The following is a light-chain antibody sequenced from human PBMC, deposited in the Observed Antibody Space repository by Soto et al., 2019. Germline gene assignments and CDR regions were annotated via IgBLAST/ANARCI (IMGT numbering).Light chain of an antibody. Sequence: EIRMTQSPAALSVSPGERATLSCRASQSVSSDLAWYHQKPGQAPRLLIYGASTRATGIPARFSGSGSGTEFTLTINSLQSEDFAVYYCQQYDNWPRTFGQGTKVDIK. V-gene: IGKV3-15*01. CDR3: QQYDNWPRT. J-gene: IGKJ1*01. CDR1: QSVSSD. CDR2: GAS.